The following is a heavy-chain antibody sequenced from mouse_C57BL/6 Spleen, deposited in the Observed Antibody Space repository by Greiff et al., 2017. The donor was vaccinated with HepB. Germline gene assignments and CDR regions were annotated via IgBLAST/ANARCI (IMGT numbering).Heavy chain of an antibody. CDR3: ARRTTVWYFDV. CDR2: ISDGGSYT. V-gene: IGHV5-4*03. Sequence: EVKLVESGGGLVKPGGSLKLSCAASGFTFSSYAMSWVRQTPEKRLEWVATISDGGSYTYYPDNVKGRFTISRDNAKNNLYLQMSQLKSEDTAMYYCARRTTVWYFDVWGTGTTVTVSS. D-gene: IGHD1-1*01. CDR1: GFTFSSYA. J-gene: IGHJ1*03.